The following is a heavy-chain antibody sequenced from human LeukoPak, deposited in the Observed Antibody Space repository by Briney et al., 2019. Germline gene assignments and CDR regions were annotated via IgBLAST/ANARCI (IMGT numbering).Heavy chain of an antibody. CDR3: ARVGRTGYYYYYMDV. Sequence: TSETLSLTCAVYGGSFSDYYWSWIRQSPGKGLEWIGVINHSGSTNYNPSLESRVTISVDTSKNQFSLKLSSVTAADTAVYYCARVGRTGYYYYYMDVWGKGTTVTVSS. CDR1: GGSFSDYY. J-gene: IGHJ6*03. V-gene: IGHV4-34*01. CDR2: INHSGST. D-gene: IGHD3/OR15-3a*01.